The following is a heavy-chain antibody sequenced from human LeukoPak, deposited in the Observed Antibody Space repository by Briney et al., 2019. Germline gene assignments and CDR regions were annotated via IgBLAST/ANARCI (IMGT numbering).Heavy chain of an antibody. V-gene: IGHV1-8*03. D-gene: IGHD6-19*01. Sequence: ASVKVSCMASGYTFPSYDINWVRQATGQGLEWMGWMNPNSGNTGYAQKFQGRVTITRNTSISTAYMELSSLRSEDTAVYYCARGHQQWLFGRYYMDVWGKGTTVTVSS. CDR2: MNPNSGNT. CDR3: ARGHQQWLFGRYYMDV. J-gene: IGHJ6*03. CDR1: GYTFPSYD.